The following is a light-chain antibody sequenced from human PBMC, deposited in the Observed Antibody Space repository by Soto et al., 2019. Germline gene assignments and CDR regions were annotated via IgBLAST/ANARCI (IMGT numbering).Light chain of an antibody. J-gene: IGKJ5*01. Sequence: EIQMTQSPSSVSASVGDRVTITCRASQSVNIWLAWYQQKPGQAPNLLIYAASSLHSGVPSRFSGSGSGTDFTLTITNLQPEDFATYFCQQANRFPITFGQGIRLEHK. CDR2: AAS. V-gene: IGKV1-12*01. CDR3: QQANRFPIT. CDR1: QSVNIW.